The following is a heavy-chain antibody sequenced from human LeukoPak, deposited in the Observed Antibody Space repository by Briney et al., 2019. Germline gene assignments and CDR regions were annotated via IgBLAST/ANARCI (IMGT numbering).Heavy chain of an antibody. CDR3: ARGESPFYGSGSYNLFFGY. J-gene: IGHJ4*02. CDR2: IYYSGST. CDR1: GGSISSYY. Sequence: SETLSLTCTVSGGSISSYYWSWIRQPPGNGLEWIGYIYYSGSTNYNPSLKSRVTISVDTSKNQFSLKLSSVTAADTAVYYCARGESPFYGSGSYNLFFGYWGQGTLVTVSS. V-gene: IGHV4-59*01. D-gene: IGHD3-10*01.